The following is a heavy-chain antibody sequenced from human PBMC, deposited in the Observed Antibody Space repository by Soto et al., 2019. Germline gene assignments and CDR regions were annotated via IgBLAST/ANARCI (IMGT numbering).Heavy chain of an antibody. CDR1: GFTFSTYG. J-gene: IGHJ4*02. CDR3: AKDTGPN. V-gene: IGHV3-21*04. CDR2: ISSSSSYR. Sequence: PGGSLRLSCAVSGFTFSTYGMSWVRQAPGKGLEWVSSISSSSSYRDYAGSVKGRFTISRDNAKNSLYLQMNSLRAEDTAFYYCAKDTGPNWGQGTLVTVSS.